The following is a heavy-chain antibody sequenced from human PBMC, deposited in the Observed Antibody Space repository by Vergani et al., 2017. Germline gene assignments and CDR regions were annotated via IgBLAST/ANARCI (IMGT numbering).Heavy chain of an antibody. V-gene: IGHV4-39*07. CDR3: ARGGGDIAARAIDY. Sequence: QVQLQESGPGLVKPSQTLSLTCTVSGGSISSGGYYWSWIRQHPGKGLEWIGSIYYSGSTYYNPSLKSRVTISVDTSKNQFSLKLSSVTAADTAVYYCARGGGDIAARAIDYWGQGTLVTVSS. J-gene: IGHJ4*02. CDR2: IYYSGST. CDR1: GGSISSGGYY. D-gene: IGHD6-6*01.